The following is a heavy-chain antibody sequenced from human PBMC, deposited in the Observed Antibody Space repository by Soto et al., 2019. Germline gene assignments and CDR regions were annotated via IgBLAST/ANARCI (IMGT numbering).Heavy chain of an antibody. V-gene: IGHV6-1*01. D-gene: IGHD6-13*01. CDR1: GDSVSSNSAA. Sequence: PSQTLSLTCAISGDSVSSNSAAWNWIRQSPSRGLEWLGRTYYRSKWYNDYAVSVKSRITINPDTSKNQFSLQLNSVTPEDTAVYYCARGQQAPSFEKKYNWFDPWGQGTLVTVSS. J-gene: IGHJ5*02. CDR2: TYYRSKWYN. CDR3: ARGQQAPSFEKKYNWFDP.